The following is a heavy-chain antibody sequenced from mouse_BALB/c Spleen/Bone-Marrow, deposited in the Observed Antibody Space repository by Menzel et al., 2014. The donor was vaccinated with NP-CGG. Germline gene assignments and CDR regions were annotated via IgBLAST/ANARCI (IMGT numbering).Heavy chain of an antibody. D-gene: IGHD1-1*01. Sequence: QVQLQQSGAELMKPGASVKISCKATGYTFSSYWIEWVKQRPGHGLEWLGEILPGRGSTNYNEKFKGKATFTSDTSSNTAYMQLSSLTSEDSAVYYCARWDTTAMDYWGQGTSVTVSS. CDR1: GYTFSSYW. J-gene: IGHJ4*01. CDR2: ILPGRGST. V-gene: IGHV1-9*01. CDR3: ARWDTTAMDY.